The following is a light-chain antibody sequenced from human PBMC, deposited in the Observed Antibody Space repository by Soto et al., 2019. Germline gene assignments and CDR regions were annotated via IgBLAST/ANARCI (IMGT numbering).Light chain of an antibody. CDR2: RAS. CDR1: QSISNW. Sequence: DIQMTQSPSTLSASVGDRVIITCRASQSISNWLAWYQQKPGKAPKLLIYRASNLEGGVSSRFSGSGSGTEFALTISSMQSDDFATYYCQQYNDYSQTFGQGTKVE. CDR3: QQYNDYSQT. V-gene: IGKV1-5*03. J-gene: IGKJ1*01.